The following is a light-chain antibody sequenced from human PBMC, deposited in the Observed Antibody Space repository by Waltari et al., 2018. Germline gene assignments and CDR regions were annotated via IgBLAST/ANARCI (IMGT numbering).Light chain of an antibody. V-gene: IGKV2-30*02. CDR1: QSLVQSDGSIF. Sequence: DVVMTQSPLSLAVTLGQPASISCWSSQSLVQSDGSIFLNWFHQKPGQSPRLLIYKVSNRESGVPDRFSGSGSGTDFTLKISRVEAEDVGIYYCLQSSQWPYAFGQGTKLEIK. CDR2: KVS. J-gene: IGKJ2*01. CDR3: LQSSQWPYA.